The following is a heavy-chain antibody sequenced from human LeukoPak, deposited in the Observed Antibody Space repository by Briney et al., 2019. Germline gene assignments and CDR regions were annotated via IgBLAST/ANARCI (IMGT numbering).Heavy chain of an antibody. D-gene: IGHD6-6*01. J-gene: IGHJ6*02. Sequence: AAVKLSCKSSAYTFTSYGISWVRQAPGPGLEWMGWISAYNGNTNYAQKLQGRVTMTTDTSTSTAYMELRSLRSDDTAVYYCARYSSSAPYYYYYYGMDVWGQGTTVTVSS. V-gene: IGHV1-18*01. CDR2: ISAYNGNT. CDR3: ARYSSSAPYYYYYYGMDV. CDR1: AYTFTSYG.